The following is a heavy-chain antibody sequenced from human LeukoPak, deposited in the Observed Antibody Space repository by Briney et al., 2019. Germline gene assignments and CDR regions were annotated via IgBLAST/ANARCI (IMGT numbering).Heavy chain of an antibody. J-gene: IGHJ6*02. Sequence: ASVKVSCKASGYTFTGYYMYWVRQAPGQGLEWMGWINPNSGGTNYAQKFQGWVTMTRDTSISTAYMELSRLRSDDTAVYYCARGIGCGGDCYHYGMDVWGQGTTVTVSS. CDR3: ARGIGCGGDCYHYGMDV. CDR1: GYTFTGYY. V-gene: IGHV1-2*04. CDR2: INPNSGGT. D-gene: IGHD2-21*02.